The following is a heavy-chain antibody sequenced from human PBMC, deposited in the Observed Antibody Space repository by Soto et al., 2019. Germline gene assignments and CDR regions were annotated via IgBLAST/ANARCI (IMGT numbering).Heavy chain of an antibody. D-gene: IGHD2-2*01. J-gene: IGHJ6*01. CDR3: ARDLSPQYCSSTSCPTLHNGMEV. V-gene: IGHV3-30-3*01. Sequence: GGSLRLSCAASGFTFSSYAMHWVRQAPGKGLEWVAVISYDGSNKYYADSVKGRFTISRDNSKNTLYLQMNSLRAEDTALYYCARDLSPQYCSSTSCPTLHNGMEVWGKGPRVSVAS. CDR2: ISYDGSNK. CDR1: GFTFSSYA.